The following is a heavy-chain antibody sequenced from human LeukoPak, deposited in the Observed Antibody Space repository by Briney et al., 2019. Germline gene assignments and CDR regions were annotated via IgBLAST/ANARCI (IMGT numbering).Heavy chain of an antibody. CDR2: IYSGGST. CDR3: ARMLWWDQYYLDY. J-gene: IGHJ4*01. D-gene: IGHD2-21*01. CDR1: GFTVSSNY. V-gene: IGHV3-53*01. Sequence: TGGSLRLSCAASGFTVSSNYMSWVRQAPGKGLEWVSVIYSGGSTYYADSVKGRFTISRDNSKNTLYLQMNSLRAEDTAVYYCARMLWWDQYYLDYWGQGNQLTVSS.